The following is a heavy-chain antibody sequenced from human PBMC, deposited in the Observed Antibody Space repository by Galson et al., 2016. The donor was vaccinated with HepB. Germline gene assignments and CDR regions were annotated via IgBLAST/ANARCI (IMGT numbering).Heavy chain of an antibody. CDR1: GFTFSSYA. CDR3: ARDRRRYFDWFVF. D-gene: IGHD3-9*01. J-gene: IGHJ5*01. V-gene: IGHV3-30-3*01. Sequence: SLRLSCAASGFTFSSYAMHWVRQAPGKGLEWVAVISYDGSNKYYADSVKGRFTISRDNSKNTLYLQMNSLRAEDTAVYYCARDRRRYFDWFVFWGQGTLVTVPS. CDR2: ISYDGSNK.